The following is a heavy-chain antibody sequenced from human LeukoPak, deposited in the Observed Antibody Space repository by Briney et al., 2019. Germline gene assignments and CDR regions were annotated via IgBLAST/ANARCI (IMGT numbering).Heavy chain of an antibody. V-gene: IGHV3-30-3*01. CDR2: ISYDGSNK. Sequence: GGSLRLSCAASGFTFSSYAMHWVRQAPGKGLEWVAVISYDGSNKYYADSVKGRFTISRDNSKNTLYLQMNSLRAEDTAVYYCASRIVGATRKPDAFDIWGQGTMVTVSS. D-gene: IGHD1-26*01. CDR3: ASRIVGATRKPDAFDI. CDR1: GFTFSSYA. J-gene: IGHJ3*02.